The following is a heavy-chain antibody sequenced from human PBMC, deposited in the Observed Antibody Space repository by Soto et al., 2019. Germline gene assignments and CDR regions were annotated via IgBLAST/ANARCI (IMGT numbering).Heavy chain of an antibody. V-gene: IGHV3-33*01. CDR1: GFTFSNYG. Sequence: QAQLVESGGGVVQPGRSLRLSCAASGFTFSNYGMHWVRQAPGKGLEWVALIWFDGSNENYADSVKGRFTISRDNFKNTLYLQMNSLRAEDTAVYYWARPRTTVVTPLDAFDIWGQGKMVTVSP. CDR3: ARPRTTVVTPLDAFDI. J-gene: IGHJ3*02. D-gene: IGHD4-17*01. CDR2: IWFDGSNE.